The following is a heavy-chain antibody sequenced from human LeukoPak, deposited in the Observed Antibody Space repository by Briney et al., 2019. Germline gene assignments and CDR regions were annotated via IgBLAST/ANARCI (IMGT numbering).Heavy chain of an antibody. V-gene: IGHV3-30*18. CDR3: AKEHSSGWPSLDS. CDR1: GFTFSSYS. J-gene: IGHJ4*02. D-gene: IGHD6-19*01. CDR2: MSNDGRGK. Sequence: PGGSLRLSCAASGFTFSSYSMHWVRQAPGKGPEWVAVMSNDGRGKFYVDSVKGRFTISRDNSKNTLYLQMNSLRTEDTALYYCAKEHSSGWPSLDSWGQGTLVTVSS.